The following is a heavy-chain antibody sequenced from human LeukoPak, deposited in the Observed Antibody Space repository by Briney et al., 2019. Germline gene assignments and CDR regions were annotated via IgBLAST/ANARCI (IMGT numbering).Heavy chain of an antibody. CDR3: ASGVVRGATFDY. CDR2: IRYDGSQK. V-gene: IGHV3-30*02. D-gene: IGHD3-10*01. J-gene: IGHJ4*02. CDR1: GFTFSSYG. Sequence: PGGSLRLSCGASGFTFSSYGMHWVRQAPGKGLEWVAFIRYDGSQKYYADSVKGRFTISRDNAKNSLYLQMNSLRAEDTAVYYCASGVVRGATFDYWGQGTLVTVSS.